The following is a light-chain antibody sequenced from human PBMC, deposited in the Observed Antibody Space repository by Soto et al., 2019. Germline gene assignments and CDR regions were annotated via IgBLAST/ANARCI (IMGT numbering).Light chain of an antibody. CDR3: QQRTNWLYT. CDR1: QSVSTY. CDR2: DAS. J-gene: IGKJ2*01. V-gene: IGKV3-11*01. Sequence: EIVLTQSPATLSLSPGERATLSCRASQSVSTYLAWYQQKPGQAPRLLIHDASNRASGVPARFSGSGSETDFTLTISSLEPEDFAVYYCQQRTNWLYTFGQGTKLEIK.